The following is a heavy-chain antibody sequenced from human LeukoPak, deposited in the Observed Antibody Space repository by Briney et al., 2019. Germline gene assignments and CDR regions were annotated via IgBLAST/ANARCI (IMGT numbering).Heavy chain of an antibody. V-gene: IGHV3-21*01. CDR1: GFTFSSYG. J-gene: IGHJ6*03. D-gene: IGHD1-26*01. Sequence: KPGGSLRLSCAASGFTFSSYGMNWVRQAPGKGLEWVSSISSSSSYIYYADSVKGRFTISRDSAKNSLYLQMNSLRAEDTAVYYCARGGTTAYYYYYYMDVWGKGTTVTVSS. CDR2: ISSSSSYI. CDR3: ARGGTTAYYYYYYMDV.